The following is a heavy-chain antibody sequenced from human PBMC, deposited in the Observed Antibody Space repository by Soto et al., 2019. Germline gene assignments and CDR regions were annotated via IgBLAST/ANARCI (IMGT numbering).Heavy chain of an antibody. Sequence: QPGGSLRLSCAVSGFTLTTYSMNWVRQAPGKGLEWISFINKNGFTIYYADSVKGRFTISRDYAKNSLYLQMDSLRHEDTAVYYCARGAVTGTSIFDYWGLGTLVTVYS. V-gene: IGHV3-48*02. CDR2: INKNGFTI. CDR1: GFTLTTYS. CDR3: ARGAVTGTSIFDY. D-gene: IGHD6-19*01. J-gene: IGHJ4*02.